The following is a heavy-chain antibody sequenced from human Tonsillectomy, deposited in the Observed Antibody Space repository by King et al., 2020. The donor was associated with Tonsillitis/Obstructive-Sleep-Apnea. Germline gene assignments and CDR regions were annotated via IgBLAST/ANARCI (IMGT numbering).Heavy chain of an antibody. J-gene: IGHJ6*03. D-gene: IGHD2-15*01. CDR1: RFTFSSYA. CDR2: ISGSGGST. CDR3: AKTPYTYSYYDYYMDV. V-gene: IGHV3-23*01. Sequence: VQLLESGGGLVQPGGSLRLSCAASRFTFSSYAVNWVRQAPGKGLEWVSGISGSGGSTYYADSVKGRFTISRDNSKNTLFLQMNSLRAEDTAVYYCAKTPYTYSYYDYYMDVWGKGTTVTVSS.